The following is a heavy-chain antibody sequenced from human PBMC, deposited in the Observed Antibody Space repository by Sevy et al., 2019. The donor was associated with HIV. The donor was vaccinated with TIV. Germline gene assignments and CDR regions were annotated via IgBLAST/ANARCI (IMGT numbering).Heavy chain of an antibody. J-gene: IGHJ4*02. CDR2: FSFGCGRI. CDR1: GFTFSKYS. CDR3: VREGCTKPHDY. Sequence: GGSLRLSCEASGFTFSKYSMSWVRQAPGKGLEWVSTFSFGCGRINYADSVKGRFTISRDDSKNTLYLQMNSPRAEDTAVYYCVREGCTKPHDYWGQGTLVTVSS. V-gene: IGHV3-23*01. D-gene: IGHD2-8*01.